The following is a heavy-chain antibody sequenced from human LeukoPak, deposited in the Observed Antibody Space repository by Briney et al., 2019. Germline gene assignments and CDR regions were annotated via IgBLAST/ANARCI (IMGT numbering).Heavy chain of an antibody. CDR1: GFTFSSYS. Sequence: SLRLSCAASGFTFSSYSMNWVRQAPGKGLEWVSSISSSSSYIYYADSVKGRFTISRDNAKNSLYLQMNSLRAEDTAVYYCAGDAYYYDGNWFDPWGQGTLVTVSS. CDR3: AGDAYYYDGNWFDP. V-gene: IGHV3-21*01. CDR2: ISSSSSYI. J-gene: IGHJ5*02. D-gene: IGHD3-22*01.